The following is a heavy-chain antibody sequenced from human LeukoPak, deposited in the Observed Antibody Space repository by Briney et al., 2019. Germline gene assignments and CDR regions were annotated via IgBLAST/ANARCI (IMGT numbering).Heavy chain of an antibody. CDR2: IYPGDSDT. J-gene: IGHJ4*02. CDR1: GSSFTSYW. V-gene: IGHV5-51*01. Sequence: GEPLQISCQCPGSSFTSYWIGWVRQLPGKGLEWMGIIYPGDSDTRYSPSFQGQVTISADKSISTAYLQWSSLKASDTAIYYCARNLIVGPTKTFDYWGQGTLVTVSS. CDR3: ARNLIVGPTKTFDY. D-gene: IGHD1-26*01.